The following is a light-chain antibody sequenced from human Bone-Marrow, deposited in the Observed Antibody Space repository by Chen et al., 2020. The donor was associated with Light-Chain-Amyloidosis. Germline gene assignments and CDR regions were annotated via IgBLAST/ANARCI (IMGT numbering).Light chain of an antibody. CDR1: KLGDKY. J-gene: IGLJ2*01. CDR2: QDT. V-gene: IGLV3-1*01. CDR3: QTWDSSSVI. Sequence: SYELPQPPSVSVSPGQTARITCSGDKLGDKYTFWYQHKPGHSPVVIIYQDTKRPSGIPERFSGSTSETTATLAISGTQAMDEADYYCQTWDSSSVIFGGGTKLTVL.